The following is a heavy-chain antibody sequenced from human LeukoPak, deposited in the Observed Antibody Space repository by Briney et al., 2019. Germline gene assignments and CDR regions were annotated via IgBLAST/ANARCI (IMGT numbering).Heavy chain of an antibody. V-gene: IGHV3-30*18. CDR1: GFTFSSYG. J-gene: IGHJ4*02. D-gene: IGHD3-22*01. Sequence: GGSLRLSCAASGFTFSSYGMHWVRQAPGKGLEWVAVISYDGSNKYYADSVKSRFTISRDNSKNTLYLQMNSLRAEDTAVYYCAKGYYEDYWGQGTLVTVSS. CDR2: ISYDGSNK. CDR3: AKGYYEDY.